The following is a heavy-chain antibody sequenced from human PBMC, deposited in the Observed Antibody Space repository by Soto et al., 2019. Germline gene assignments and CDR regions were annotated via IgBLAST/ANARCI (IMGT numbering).Heavy chain of an antibody. CDR3: ATTDARGYSYGSRDF. CDR1: GGSISSGGYS. Sequence: SETLSLTCAVSGGSISSGGYSWSWIRQPPGKGLEWIGYIYHSGSTYYNPSLKSRVTISVDRSKNQFSLKLSSVTAADTAFYYCATTDARGYSYGSRDFWGQGTVVTVSS. J-gene: IGHJ4*02. CDR2: IYHSGST. D-gene: IGHD5-18*01. V-gene: IGHV4-30-2*01.